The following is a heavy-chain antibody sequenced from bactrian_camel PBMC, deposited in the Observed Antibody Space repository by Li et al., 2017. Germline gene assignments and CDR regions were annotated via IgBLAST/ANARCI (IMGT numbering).Heavy chain of an antibody. CDR3: AERLDVGCFLGRDTADFGY. CDR2: LYTGGSSA. CDR1: GFPFNFYG. D-gene: IGHD3*01. Sequence: HVQLVESGGGLVQPGGSLRLSCAGSGFPFNFYGMAWVRQAPGKGLEWVSGLYTGGSSAFYAGSVKGRFTTSYDNAKNTLYLQMNSLKPEDTAMYYCAERLDVGCFLGRDTADFGYWGQGTQVTVS. V-gene: IGHV3S6*01. J-gene: IGHJ6*01.